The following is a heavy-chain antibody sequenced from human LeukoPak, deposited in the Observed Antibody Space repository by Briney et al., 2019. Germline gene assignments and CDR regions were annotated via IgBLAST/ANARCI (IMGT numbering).Heavy chain of an antibody. J-gene: IGHJ4*02. V-gene: IGHV3-23*01. CDR3: AKDSDYDILTGYSYYFDY. CDR2: ISGSGGST. D-gene: IGHD3-9*01. CDR1: GFTFSSYA. Sequence: GGSLRLSCVASGFTFSSYAMSWVRQAPGKGLEWVSAISGSGGSTYYADSVKGRFTISRDNSKNTLYLQMNSLRAEDTAVYYCAKDSDYDILTGYSYYFDYWGQGTLVTVSS.